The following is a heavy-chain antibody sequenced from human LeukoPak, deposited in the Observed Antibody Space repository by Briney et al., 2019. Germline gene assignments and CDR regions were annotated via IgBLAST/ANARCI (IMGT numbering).Heavy chain of an antibody. Sequence: ASVKVSCKTSGGTFNNSAISWVRQAPGQGLEWLGGIMPLFGTAGYAQKFQGRVTITKDESTRTVYLELTGLTSDDTAVYYCARDVHGDYGSGWFDPWGRGTLVSVSS. CDR2: IMPLFGTA. J-gene: IGHJ5*02. D-gene: IGHD4-17*01. CDR3: ARDVHGDYGSGWFDP. CDR1: GGTFNNSA. V-gene: IGHV1-69*05.